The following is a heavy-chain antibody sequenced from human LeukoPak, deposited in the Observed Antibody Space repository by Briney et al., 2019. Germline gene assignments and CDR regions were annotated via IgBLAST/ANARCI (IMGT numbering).Heavy chain of an antibody. CDR2: FDPEDGET. CDR3: ATDAYSGSSRWFDP. D-gene: IGHD1-26*01. Sequence: EASVKVSCKVSGYTLTELSMHWVRQAPGKGLEWMGGFDPEDGETIYAQKFQGRVTMIEDTSTDTAYMELSSLRSEDTAVYYCATDAYSGSSRWFDPWGRGTLVTVSS. J-gene: IGHJ5*02. V-gene: IGHV1-24*01. CDR1: GYTLTELS.